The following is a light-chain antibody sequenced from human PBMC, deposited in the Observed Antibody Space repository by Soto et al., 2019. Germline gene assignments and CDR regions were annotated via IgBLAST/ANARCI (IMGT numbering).Light chain of an antibody. CDR1: SSDVGRYNY. CDR2: EVS. CDR3: SSYAGSYSYV. J-gene: IGLJ1*01. V-gene: IGLV2-8*01. Sequence: QSALTQPPSASGSPGQSVTISCTGTSSDVGRYNYVSWYQQHPGKAPKLMIYEVSQRPSGVPDRFSGSKSGNTASLTVSGLHAEDEADYYCSSYAGSYSYVFGTGTKLTVL.